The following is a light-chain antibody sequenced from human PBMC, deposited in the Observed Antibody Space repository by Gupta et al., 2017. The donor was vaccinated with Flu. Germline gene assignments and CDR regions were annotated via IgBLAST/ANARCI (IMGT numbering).Light chain of an antibody. Sequence: EXVXXXSXXXXPVTXXXPASISCRSSQRLLYSDGNTYLNWFQQRPGQSPRRLIYKVSNRDSGVPDRFSGSGSGTDFTLKISRVEAEDLGVYYCMQGTHWPPAFGQGTKVEIK. J-gene: IGKJ1*01. CDR1: QRLLYSDGNTY. CDR2: KVS. V-gene: IGKV2-30*01. CDR3: MQGTHWPPA.